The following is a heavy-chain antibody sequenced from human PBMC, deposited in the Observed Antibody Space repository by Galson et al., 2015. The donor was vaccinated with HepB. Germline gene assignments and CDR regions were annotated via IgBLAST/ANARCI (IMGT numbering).Heavy chain of an antibody. CDR1: GYTFTNYS. V-gene: IGHV1-18*04. D-gene: IGHD6-19*01. CDR2: TSTYNGHT. CDR3: ARAVAGLKLDY. J-gene: IGHJ4*02. Sequence: SVKVSCKASGYTFTNYSITWVRQAPGQGLEWMRWTSTYNGHTNLTQKFQDRVTMTTHTSTTTAYMQLRSLTSDDTAVYYCARAVAGLKLDYWGQGTLVSGSS.